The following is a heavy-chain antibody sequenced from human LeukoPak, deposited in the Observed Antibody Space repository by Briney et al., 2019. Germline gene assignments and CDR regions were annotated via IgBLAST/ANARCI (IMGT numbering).Heavy chain of an antibody. D-gene: IGHD5-18*01. CDR1: GFTFSSYA. V-gene: IGHV3-23*01. J-gene: IGHJ4*02. CDR2: IGGSGRST. Sequence: PGGSLRLSCAASGFTFSSYAMSWVRQAPGKGLEWVSGIGGSGRSTYYADSVKGRSSISRDNSKNTLYLQMNSLRAEDTAVYYCAKDPSDTAMVYFDYWGQGTLVTVSS. CDR3: AKDPSDTAMVYFDY.